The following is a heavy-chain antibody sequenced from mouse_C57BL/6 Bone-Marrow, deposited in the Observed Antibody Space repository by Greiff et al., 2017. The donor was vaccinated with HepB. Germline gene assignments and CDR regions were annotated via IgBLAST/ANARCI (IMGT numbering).Heavy chain of an antibody. CDR3: TTSPYYFDY. CDR2: IDPENGDT. CDR1: GFNIKDDY. Sequence: EVKVVESGAELVRPGASVKLSCTASGFNIKDDYMHWVKQRPEQGLEWIGWIDPENGDTEYASKFQGKATITADTSSNTAYLQLSSLTSEDTAVYYCTTSPYYFDYWGQGTTLTVSS. V-gene: IGHV14-4*01. J-gene: IGHJ2*01.